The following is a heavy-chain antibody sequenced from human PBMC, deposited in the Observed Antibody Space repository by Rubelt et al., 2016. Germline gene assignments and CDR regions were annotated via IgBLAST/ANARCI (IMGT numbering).Heavy chain of an antibody. CDR2: INHSGST. CDR1: GGSFSGYY. D-gene: IGHD3-16*01. J-gene: IGHJ4*02. Sequence: QVQLQQWGAGLLKPSETLSLTCAVYGGSFSGYYWSWIRQPPGKGLEWIGEINHSGSTNYNPSLKSRVTILVDTSKNQCSLKLSSVTAADTAVYYCARGLDNYGYWGQGTLVTVSS. V-gene: IGHV4-34*01. CDR3: ARGLDNYGY.